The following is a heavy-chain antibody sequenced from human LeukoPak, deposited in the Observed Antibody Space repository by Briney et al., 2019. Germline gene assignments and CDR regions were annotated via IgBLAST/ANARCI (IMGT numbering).Heavy chain of an antibody. D-gene: IGHD2-21*01. Sequence: PSETLSLTCTVSGGSISSYYWSWVRQPPGKGLEWIGYIYYSGSTNYNPSLKSRVTISVDTSKNQFSLKLSSVTAADTAVYYCARGPYCGGDCSFQGAFDIWGQGTMVTVSS. CDR1: GGSISSYY. CDR2: IYYSGST. V-gene: IGHV4-59*01. CDR3: ARGPYCGGDCSFQGAFDI. J-gene: IGHJ3*02.